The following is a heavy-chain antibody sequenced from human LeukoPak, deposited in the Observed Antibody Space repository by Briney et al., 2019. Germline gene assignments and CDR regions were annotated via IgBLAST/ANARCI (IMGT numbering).Heavy chain of an antibody. CDR2: IYNSGSGST. D-gene: IGHD2-15*01. CDR1: GGSISGYY. J-gene: IGHJ4*02. CDR3: ARRGGHAGSFDY. Sequence: SETLSLTCTVSGGSISGYYWSWIRQPPGKGLEWIGYIYNSGSGSTNYNPSLRSRVSISVDTSKSHFSLKLSSVTAADTAVYYCARRGGHAGSFDYWGQGTLVTVSS. V-gene: IGHV4-59*08.